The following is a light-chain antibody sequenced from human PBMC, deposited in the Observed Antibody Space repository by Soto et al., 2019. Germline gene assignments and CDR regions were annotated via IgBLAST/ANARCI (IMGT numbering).Light chain of an antibody. CDR1: QSVSSSY. J-gene: IGKJ5*01. CDR3: QQYGSSPFT. Sequence: EIVLTQSPVTLSLSPGERGTLSCGASQSVSSSYLAWYQQKPGLAPRLLIYDASSRATGTPDRFSGSGSGTDFTLTISRLEPEDVAVYYCQQYGSSPFTFGQETRLEIK. CDR2: DAS. V-gene: IGKV3D-20*01.